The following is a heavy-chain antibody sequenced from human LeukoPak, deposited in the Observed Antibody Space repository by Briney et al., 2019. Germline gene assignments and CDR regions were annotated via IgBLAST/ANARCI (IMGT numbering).Heavy chain of an antibody. J-gene: IGHJ6*03. V-gene: IGHV3-11*01. CDR3: ARAGSYGGYYYYYMDV. CDR2: ISSSGSTI. CDR1: GFTFSDYY. D-gene: IGHD4/OR15-4a*01. Sequence: GGSLRLSCAASGFTFSDYYMSWIRQAPAKGLEWVSYISSSGSTIYYADSVKGRFTISRDNAKNSLYLQMNSLRAEDTAVYYCARAGSYGGYYYYYMDVWGKGTTVTVSS.